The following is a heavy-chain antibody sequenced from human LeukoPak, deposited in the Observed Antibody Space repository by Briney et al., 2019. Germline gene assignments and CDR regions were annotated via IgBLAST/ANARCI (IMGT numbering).Heavy chain of an antibody. Sequence: PSETLSLTCTVSGDSISSGVYYWNWVRQAPGKGLECVAYITSTSGKIYYADSVKGRFTISRDNAKNSLYLQMNSLRAEDTAVYYCARDSSGRGDCCWGQGTLVTVSS. V-gene: IGHV3-48*01. J-gene: IGHJ4*02. CDR2: ITSTSGKI. CDR3: ARDSSGRGDCC. CDR1: GDSISSGVYY. D-gene: IGHD2-21*01.